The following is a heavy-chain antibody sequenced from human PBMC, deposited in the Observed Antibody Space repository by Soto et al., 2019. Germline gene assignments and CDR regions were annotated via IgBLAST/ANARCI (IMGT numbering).Heavy chain of an antibody. CDR1: AFTFSGYA. D-gene: IGHD1-1*01. J-gene: IGHJ6*03. CDR2: ITGSGGST. Sequence: PGGSLRLSCAASAFTFSGYAMSWVRQTPGKGLQWVSTITGSGGSTYYADSVKGRFTISRDNSKNTLFLQLNSLGAEDSAVYHCEKEGGSYYYYYMDVWGKWPTGTVSS. V-gene: IGHV3-23*01. CDR3: EKEGGSYYYYYMDV.